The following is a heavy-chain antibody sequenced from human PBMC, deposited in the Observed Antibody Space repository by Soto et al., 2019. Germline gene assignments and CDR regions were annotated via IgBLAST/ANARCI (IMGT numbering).Heavy chain of an antibody. CDR3: AREVSTHVDS. CDR1: GGSISSGGYY. V-gene: IGHV4-31*03. CDR2: IYYTGST. Sequence: QVQLQESGPGLVKPSQTLSLTCSVSGGSISSGGYYWNWIRQLPGKGLEWIGCIYYTGSTYNNPSLTSRVTISVDTSKNQFSLILSSVTAADTAVYYCAREVSTHVDSWGQGILVTVSS. J-gene: IGHJ4*02.